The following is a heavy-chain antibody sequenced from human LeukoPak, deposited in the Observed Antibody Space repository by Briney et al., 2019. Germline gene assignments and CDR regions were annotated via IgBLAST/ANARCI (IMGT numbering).Heavy chain of an antibody. J-gene: IGHJ4*02. D-gene: IGHD3-10*01. Sequence: ASVKVSCKASGGTFSSYAISWVRQSPGQGLEWMGGIIPIFGTANYAQKFQGRVTITADESTSTAYMELSSLRSEDTAVYYCARGKPYGSEFLYFDYWGQGTLVTVSS. CDR2: IIPIFGTA. V-gene: IGHV1-69*13. CDR1: GGTFSSYA. CDR3: ARGKPYGSEFLYFDY.